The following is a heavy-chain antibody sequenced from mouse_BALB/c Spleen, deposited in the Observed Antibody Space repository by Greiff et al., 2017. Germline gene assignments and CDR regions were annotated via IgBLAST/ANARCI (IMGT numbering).Heavy chain of an antibody. V-gene: IGHV1-5*01. J-gene: IGHJ4*01. CDR1: GYSFTSYW. CDR2: IYPGNSDT. Sequence: SGTVLARPGASVKMSCKASGYSFTSYWMHWVKQRPGQGLEWIGAIYPGNSDTSYNQKFKGKAKLTAVTSASTAYMELSSLTNEDSAVYYCTRYYYGSSYRAMDYWGQGTSVTVSS. D-gene: IGHD1-1*01. CDR3: TRYYYGSSYRAMDY.